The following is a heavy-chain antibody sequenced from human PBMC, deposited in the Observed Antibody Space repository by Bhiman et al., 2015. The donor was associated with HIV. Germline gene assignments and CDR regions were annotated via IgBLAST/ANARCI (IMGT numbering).Heavy chain of an antibody. CDR3: ARETPATSYSSSWYAY. J-gene: IGHJ4*02. V-gene: IGHV3-9*01. CDR1: GFRFDDYS. Sequence: EVQLVESGGDLVQPGRSLRLTCAASGFRFDDYSMHWVRQAPGTGLEWVSGITWNSGMKGSADSVKGRFTISRDNAKNSLYLQMNSLRAEDTAVYYCARETPATSYSSSWYAYWGQGTLVTVSS. CDR2: ITWNSGMK. D-gene: IGHD6-13*01.